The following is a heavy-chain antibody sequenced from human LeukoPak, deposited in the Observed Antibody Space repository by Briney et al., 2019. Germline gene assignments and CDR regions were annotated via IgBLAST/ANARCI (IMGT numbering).Heavy chain of an antibody. D-gene: IGHD2-21*02. CDR1: GGTFSSYA. CDR3: ARGRIVVVTASNWFDP. CDR2: IITFSGTT. J-gene: IGHJ5*02. Sequence: SVKVSCKASGGTFSSYAISWVRQAPGQGLEWMGGIITFSGTTNYAQKFQGRVTITVDESTSTAYMDLSSLRSEDTAVYYCARGRIVVVTASNWFDPWGQGTLVTVSS. V-gene: IGHV1-69*13.